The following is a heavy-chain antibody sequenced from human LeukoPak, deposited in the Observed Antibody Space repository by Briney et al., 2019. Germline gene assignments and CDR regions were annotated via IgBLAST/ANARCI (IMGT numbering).Heavy chain of an antibody. Sequence: ASVKVSCKASGYTFTSYYMHWVRQAPGQGLEWMGIINPSGGSTSYAQKFQGRVTMTRDMSISTAYMDLSRLKSDDTAVYYCARGPYSSSYFVTTPWFDPWGQGTLVTVSS. CDR3: ARGPYSSSYFVTTPWFDP. CDR2: INPSGGST. CDR1: GYTFTSYY. V-gene: IGHV1-46*01. J-gene: IGHJ5*02. D-gene: IGHD6-13*01.